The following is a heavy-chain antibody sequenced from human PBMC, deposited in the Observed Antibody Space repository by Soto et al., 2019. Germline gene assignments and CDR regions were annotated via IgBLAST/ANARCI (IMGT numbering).Heavy chain of an antibody. CDR2: IIPIFGTA. V-gene: IGHV1-69*12. D-gene: IGHD6-19*01. Sequence: QVQLVQSGAEVKKPGSSVKVSCKASGGTFSSYAISWVRQAPGQGLEWMGGIIPIFGTANYAQKFQGRVTITGEDTTSPAYMELRSLGSEDTAVYYCAGSVEQQWLVIVMDVWGQGTTVTVSS. CDR1: GGTFSSYA. J-gene: IGHJ6*02. CDR3: AGSVEQQWLVIVMDV.